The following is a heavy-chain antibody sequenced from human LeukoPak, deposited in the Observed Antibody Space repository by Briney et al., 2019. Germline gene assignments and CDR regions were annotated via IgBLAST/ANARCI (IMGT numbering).Heavy chain of an antibody. Sequence: SETLSLTCAVYGGSFSGYYWSWIRHPPGKGLEWIGEINHSGSTNYNPSLKSRVTISVDTSKNQFSLKLSSVTAADTAVYYCARLVPYFDYWGQGTLVTVSS. CDR3: ARLVPYFDY. CDR1: GGSFSGYY. J-gene: IGHJ4*02. CDR2: INHSGST. V-gene: IGHV4-34*01. D-gene: IGHD6-13*01.